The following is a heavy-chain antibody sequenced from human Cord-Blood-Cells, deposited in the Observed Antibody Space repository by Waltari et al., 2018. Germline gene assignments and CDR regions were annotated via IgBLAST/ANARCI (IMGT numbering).Heavy chain of an antibody. CDR3: ARRRNIVVVPASNYNWFDP. V-gene: IGHV4-34*01. Sequence: QVQLQQWGAGLLKPSETLSLTCAVYGGSFSGYYWSWIRQPPRKGLEWIGEINHSGSTNYNPSLKSRVTISVDTSKNQFSLKLSSVTAADTAVYYCARRRNIVVVPASNYNWFDPWGQGTLVTVSS. CDR2: INHSGST. J-gene: IGHJ5*02. D-gene: IGHD2-2*01. CDR1: GGSFSGYY.